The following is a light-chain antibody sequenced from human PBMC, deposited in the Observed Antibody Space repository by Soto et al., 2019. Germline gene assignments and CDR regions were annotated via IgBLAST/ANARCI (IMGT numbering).Light chain of an antibody. CDR1: QSIALS. J-gene: IGKJ5*01. CDR3: KQSFRSPIT. CDR2: VAF. Sequence: IQPTQSPSYIATSVCNTINRTSRASQSIALSVNWYQQKPGKATKLLIYVAFTLESGVPSRFSGSGSGTEFTLTIRSLQPEEFATYYCKQSFRSPITFGQGTRLEIK. V-gene: IGKV1-39*01.